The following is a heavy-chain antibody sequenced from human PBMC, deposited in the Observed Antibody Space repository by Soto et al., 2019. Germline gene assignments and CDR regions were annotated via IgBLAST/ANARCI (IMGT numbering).Heavy chain of an antibody. Sequence: QVQLVESGGGVVQPGRSLRLSCAASGFTFSSYALHWVRQAPGKGLEWVAVISYDGSNKYYADSVNGRFTISRDNSKNTLYLQMNILRAEYTAVYYCARFLRWPVVTLQGDAFDFWGQGTMVTVSS. V-gene: IGHV3-30-3*01. CDR2: ISYDGSNK. CDR3: ARFLRWPVVTLQGDAFDF. J-gene: IGHJ3*01. D-gene: IGHD2-15*01. CDR1: GFTFSSYA.